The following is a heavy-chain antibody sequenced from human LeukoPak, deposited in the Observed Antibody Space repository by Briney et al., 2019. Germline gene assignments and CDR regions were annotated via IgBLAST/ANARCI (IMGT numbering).Heavy chain of an antibody. V-gene: IGHV1-69*13. CDR1: GGTFSSYA. Sequence: SVKVSCKASGGTFSSYAISWVRQAPGQGLEWMGGIIPIFGTANYAQKSQGRVTITADESTSTAYMELSSLRSEDTAVYYCARDQRYYDFWSGSQGGAFDIWGQGTMVTVSS. CDR3: ARDQRYYDFWSGSQGGAFDI. J-gene: IGHJ3*02. D-gene: IGHD3-3*01. CDR2: IIPIFGTA.